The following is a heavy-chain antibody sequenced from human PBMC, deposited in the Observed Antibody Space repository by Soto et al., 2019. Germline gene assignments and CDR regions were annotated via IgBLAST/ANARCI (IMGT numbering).Heavy chain of an antibody. CDR2: VIPIFGTA. CDR1: GGTFSSYA. CDR3: ASHGEAMYYDGMDV. J-gene: IGHJ6*02. V-gene: IGHV1-69*01. Sequence: QVQLVQSGAEVKKPGSSVKVSCKASGGTFSSYAISWVRQAPGQGLEWMGGVIPIFGTANYAQKFQGRVTSTADESTSTAYMERSSLRSEDTAVYYCASHGEAMYYDGMDVWGQGTTVTVAS.